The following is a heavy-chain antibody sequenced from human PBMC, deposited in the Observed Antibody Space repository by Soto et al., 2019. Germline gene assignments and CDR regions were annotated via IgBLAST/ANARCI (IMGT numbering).Heavy chain of an antibody. CDR1: GFTFSSYA. V-gene: IGHV3-30-3*01. D-gene: IGHD6-19*01. Sequence: QVQLVESGGGVVQPGRSLRLSCAASGFTFSSYAIHWVRQAPGKGLEWVAVISYDGSNKYYADSMKGRFTISRDNSKNTVYRQRDSLRAEYSAVYAWARDQGLVRPDVWGQGTLVTVSS. CDR3: ARDQGLVRPDV. J-gene: IGHJ4*02. CDR2: ISYDGSNK.